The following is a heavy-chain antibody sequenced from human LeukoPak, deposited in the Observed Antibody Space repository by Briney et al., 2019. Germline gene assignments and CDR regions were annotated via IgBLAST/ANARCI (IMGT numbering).Heavy chain of an antibody. Sequence: ASVKVSCKVSGYTFTDYYMQWVPQARGKGLEGMGLVDPEDGETIYAEKLEGRVTITADTSTDTAYMALSSLRSEDTAVYYCATAVVVVAATSWFDPWGQGTLVTVSS. D-gene: IGHD2-15*01. V-gene: IGHV1-69-2*01. CDR3: ATAVVVVAATSWFDP. J-gene: IGHJ5*02. CDR1: GYTFTDYY. CDR2: VDPEDGET.